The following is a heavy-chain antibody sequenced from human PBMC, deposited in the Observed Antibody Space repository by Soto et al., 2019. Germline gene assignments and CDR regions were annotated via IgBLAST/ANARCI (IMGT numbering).Heavy chain of an antibody. CDR1: GFTVSSNY. V-gene: IGHV3-53*01. D-gene: IGHD1-26*01. J-gene: IGHJ6*02. Sequence: GGSLRLSCAASGFTVSSNYMSWVRQAPGKGLEWVSVIYSGGSTYYADSVKGRFTISRDNSKNTVHLHMNSLRAEDTAVYYCAREWELPNYYGMDVWGQGTTGTV. CDR2: IYSGGST. CDR3: AREWELPNYYGMDV.